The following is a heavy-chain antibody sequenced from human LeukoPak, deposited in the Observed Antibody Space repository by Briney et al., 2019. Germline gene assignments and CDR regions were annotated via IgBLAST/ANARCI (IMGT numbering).Heavy chain of an antibody. J-gene: IGHJ5*02. Sequence: ASVKVSCKASGYTFTSYGISWVRQAPGQGLEWMGWISAYNGNTNYAQKLQGRVTMTTDTSTSTAYMELRSLRSDDTAVYYCARVRSLTSSSSWFDPWGQGTLVTVTS. D-gene: IGHD6-6*01. CDR3: ARVRSLTSSSSWFDP. V-gene: IGHV1-18*01. CDR1: GYTFTSYG. CDR2: ISAYNGNT.